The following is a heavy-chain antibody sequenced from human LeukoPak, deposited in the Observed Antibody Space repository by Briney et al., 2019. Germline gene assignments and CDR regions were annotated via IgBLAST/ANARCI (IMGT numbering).Heavy chain of an antibody. CDR2: ISSSGGTT. J-gene: IGHJ3*02. D-gene: IGHD2-21*02. V-gene: IGHV3-23*01. CDR3: ARGFVVVTASDAFDI. Sequence: GGSLRLSCAASRFTFSSYAMSWVRQAPGKGLEWVSSISSSGGTTYYADSVMGRFTISRDNSKNTLYLQMNSLRAEDTAVYYCARGFVVVTASDAFDIWGQGTMVTVSS. CDR1: RFTFSSYA.